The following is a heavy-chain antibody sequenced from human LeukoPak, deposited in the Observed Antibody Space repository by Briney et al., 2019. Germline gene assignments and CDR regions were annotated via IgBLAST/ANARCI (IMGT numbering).Heavy chain of an antibody. CDR2: IYYSGST. D-gene: IGHD6-19*01. J-gene: IGHJ6*02. CDR1: GGSISSYY. CDR3: AGWPRAGYYYGMDV. Sequence: SETLSLTCTVSGGSISSYYWSWVRQPPGKGLEWIGYIYYSGSTNYNPSLKSRVTISVDASKNQFSLKLSSVTAADTAVYYCAGWPRAGYYYGMDVWGQGTTVTVSS. V-gene: IGHV4-59*01.